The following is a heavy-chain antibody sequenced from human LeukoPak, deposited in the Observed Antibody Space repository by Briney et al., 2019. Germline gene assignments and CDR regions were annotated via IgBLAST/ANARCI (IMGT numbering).Heavy chain of an antibody. Sequence: SETLSLPCTVSGGSMSSYYWSWIRQPAGKGLEWIGRIYTSGSTNYNPSLKSRVTMSVDTSKDQFSLNLSSVTAADTAVYYCARQGSGYSPFDYWAREPWSPSPQ. CDR1: GGSMSSYY. V-gene: IGHV4-4*07. J-gene: IGHJ4*02. CDR3: ARQGSGYSPFDY. D-gene: IGHD3-22*01. CDR2: IYTSGST.